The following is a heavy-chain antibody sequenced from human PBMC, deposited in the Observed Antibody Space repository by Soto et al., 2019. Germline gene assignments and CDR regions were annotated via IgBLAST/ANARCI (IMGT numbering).Heavy chain of an antibody. CDR2: ISASGGST. J-gene: IGHJ4*02. D-gene: IGHD2-8*02. V-gene: IGHV3-23*01. Sequence: EVQLLDSGGGLVQPGGSLRLSCVASGFTSSSCAMRWVRQAPGKGLEWVSGISASGGSTYYADSVKGRFTISRDNSKNTLYLQMNSLRAEDTAVYYCANPGLGTGRYCFHDWGQGTLVTVSS. CDR1: GFTSSSCA. CDR3: ANPGLGTGRYCFHD.